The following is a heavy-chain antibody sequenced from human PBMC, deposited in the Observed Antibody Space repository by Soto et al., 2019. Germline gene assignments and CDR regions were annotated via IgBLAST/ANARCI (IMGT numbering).Heavy chain of an antibody. CDR3: ARALGYCSSTSCYAGGPSPFDY. CDR1: GGSISSYY. Sequence: PSETLSLTCTVSGGSISSYYWSWIRQPPGKGLEWIGYIYYSGSTNYNPSLKSRVTISVDTSKNQFSLKLSSVTAADTAVYYCARALGYCSSTSCYAGGPSPFDYWGQGTLVTVSS. V-gene: IGHV4-59*01. D-gene: IGHD2-2*01. J-gene: IGHJ4*02. CDR2: IYYSGST.